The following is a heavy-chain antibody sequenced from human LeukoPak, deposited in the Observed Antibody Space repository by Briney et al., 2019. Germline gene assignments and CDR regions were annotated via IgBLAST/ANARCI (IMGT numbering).Heavy chain of an antibody. D-gene: IGHD3-10*01. CDR2: INHSGDT. CDR1: GFTFSSYG. J-gene: IGHJ4*02. CDR3: HLVRGGGYFDY. V-gene: IGHV4-34*08. Sequence: GSLRLSCAASGFTFSSYGMHWVRQPPGKGLEWIGEINHSGDTSYNPSLKSRVTMSVDTSKNHVSLNLTSVTAADTAVYYCHLVRGGGYFDYWGLGTLVTVSS.